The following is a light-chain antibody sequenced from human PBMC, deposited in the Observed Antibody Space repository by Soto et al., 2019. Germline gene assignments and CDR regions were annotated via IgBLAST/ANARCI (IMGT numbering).Light chain of an antibody. CDR2: SNN. Sequence: QSVLTQPPSASGTPGQRVTISCSGSSSNIGSNTVNWYQQLPGTAPKLLIYSNNQRPSGVPDRFSGSKSGTSASLAISGLQSEDEADYYCAAWGDSLNAFYVFGTGTKLTVL. J-gene: IGLJ1*01. CDR3: AAWGDSLNAFYV. V-gene: IGLV1-44*01. CDR1: SSNIGSNT.